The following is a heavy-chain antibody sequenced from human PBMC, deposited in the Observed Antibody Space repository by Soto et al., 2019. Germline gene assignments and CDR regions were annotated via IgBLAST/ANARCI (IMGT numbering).Heavy chain of an antibody. CDR3: ISIRYSEPTHEY. V-gene: IGHV1-46*01. Sequence: GASVKVSCKASGYTFTNNYVVWVRQAPGQGLKRMGIINTSGGNTIYAQKFQDRVTMTSDTSTSTIYIELNSLKIEDTAVYYCISIRYSEPTHEYWGQGTLVTVSS. J-gene: IGHJ4*02. CDR1: GYTFTNNY. D-gene: IGHD3-16*01. CDR2: INTSGGNT.